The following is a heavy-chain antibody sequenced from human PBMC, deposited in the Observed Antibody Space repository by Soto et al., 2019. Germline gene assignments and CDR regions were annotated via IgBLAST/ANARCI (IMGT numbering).Heavy chain of an antibody. J-gene: IGHJ4*02. V-gene: IGHV4-61*01. D-gene: IGHD3-3*01. CDR2: IYYSGST. CDR1: GGSVSSGSYY. CDR3: ARGPYYDFSSGYPDY. Sequence: PSETLSLTCTVSGGSVSSGSYYWSWIRQPPGKGLEWIGYIYYSGSTNYNPSLKSRVTISVDTSKNQFSLKLSSVTAADTAVYYCARGPYYDFSSGYPDYWGQGTLVTVSS.